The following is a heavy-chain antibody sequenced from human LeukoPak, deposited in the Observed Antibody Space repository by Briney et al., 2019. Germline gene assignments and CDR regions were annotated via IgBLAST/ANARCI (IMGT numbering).Heavy chain of an antibody. CDR2: IWSDATNQ. CDR1: GFIFSDYG. V-gene: IGHV3-33*06. J-gene: IGHJ4*02. Sequence: PGKSLRLSCAASGFIFSDYGMHWVRQAPGKGLEWVAVIWSDATNQYYADSVRGRFAISRDGSTSMVYLQMNSLRAEDTAVYFCAKDIQRGFDYTNSLDYWGQGTLVTVSS. D-gene: IGHD4-11*01. CDR3: AKDIQRGFDYTNSLDY.